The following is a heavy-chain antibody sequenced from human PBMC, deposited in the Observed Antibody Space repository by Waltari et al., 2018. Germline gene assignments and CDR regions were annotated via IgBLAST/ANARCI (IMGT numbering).Heavy chain of an antibody. CDR2: IHQSGDT. CDR1: GNSIGSSTSSSNY. J-gene: IGHJ4*02. D-gene: IGHD6-13*01. Sequence: QVQLQESGPGLVMPSETLSLTCSVSGNSIGSSTSSSNYWGWIRQPPGKGLEWLGSIHQSGDTYYSPSLKSRVTISIDTSNNQFSLKLSSVTAADTAVYYCARELAAAAIDYWGQGTLVTVSS. V-gene: IGHV4-38-2*02. CDR3: ARELAAAAIDY.